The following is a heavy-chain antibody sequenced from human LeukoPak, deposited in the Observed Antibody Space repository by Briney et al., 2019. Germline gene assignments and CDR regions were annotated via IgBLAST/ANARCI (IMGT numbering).Heavy chain of an antibody. CDR1: GYTFTGYC. V-gene: IGHV1-2*04. Sequence: ASVKVSCKASGYTFTGYCMHWVRQAPGQGPEWMGWINPNSGGTNYAQKFQGWVTMTRDTSISTAYMELSRLRSDDTAVYYCARVGLAAAASNWFDPWGQGTLVTVSS. CDR2: INPNSGGT. J-gene: IGHJ5*02. D-gene: IGHD6-13*01. CDR3: ARVGLAAAASNWFDP.